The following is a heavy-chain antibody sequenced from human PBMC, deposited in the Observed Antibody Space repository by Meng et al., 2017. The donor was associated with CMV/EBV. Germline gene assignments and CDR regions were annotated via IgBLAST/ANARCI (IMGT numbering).Heavy chain of an antibody. CDR3: ARGRGSSFSYYGMDA. Sequence: ASVKVSCKASGYTFTGYYMHWVRQAPGQGLEWMGWINPNSGGTNYAQKFQGRFTMTRDTSISTAYLELSRLRSDDTAVYYCARGRGSSFSYYGMDAWGQGTTVTVSS. V-gene: IGHV1-2*02. J-gene: IGHJ6*02. CDR1: GYTFTGYY. D-gene: IGHD6-6*01. CDR2: INPNSGGT.